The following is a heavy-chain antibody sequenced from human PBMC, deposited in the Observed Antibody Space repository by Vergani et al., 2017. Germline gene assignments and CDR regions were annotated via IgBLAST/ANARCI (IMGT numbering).Heavy chain of an antibody. J-gene: IGHJ3*02. V-gene: IGHV3-21*01. CDR3: ARDQWLDTDAFDI. D-gene: IGHD6-19*01. Sequence: EVQLLESGGGLVQPGGSLRLSCAASGFTFSSYSMNWVRQAPGKGLEWVSSISSSSSYIYYADSVKGRFTISRDNAKNSLYLQMNSLRAEDTAVYYCARDQWLDTDAFDIWGQGTMVTVSS. CDR1: GFTFSSYS. CDR2: ISSSSSYI.